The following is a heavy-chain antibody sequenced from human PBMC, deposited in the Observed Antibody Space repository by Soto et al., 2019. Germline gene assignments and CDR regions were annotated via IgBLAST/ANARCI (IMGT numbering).Heavy chain of an antibody. J-gene: IGHJ4*02. CDR1: GYTFTSYA. V-gene: IGHV1-3*05. CDR3: ARSIVVVTALDY. D-gene: IGHD2-21*02. CDR2: INAGKGNT. Sequence: QVQLVQSGAEEKKPGASVKVSCKASGYTFTSYAMHWVRQAPGQRLEGMGWINAGKGNTKYSQKFQGRVTITRDTSASTAYMELSSLRSEDTAVYYCARSIVVVTALDYWGQGTLVTVSS.